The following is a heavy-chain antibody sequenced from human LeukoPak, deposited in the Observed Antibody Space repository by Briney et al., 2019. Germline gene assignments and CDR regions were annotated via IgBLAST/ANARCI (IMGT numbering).Heavy chain of an antibody. Sequence: SETLSLTCTVSGGSISSYYWSWIRQPPGKGLEWIGEINHSGSTNYNPSLKSRVTISVDTSKNQFSLKLSSVTAADTAVYYCARDYGSGSHDFDYWGQGTLVTVSS. V-gene: IGHV4-34*01. J-gene: IGHJ4*02. CDR1: GGSISSYY. CDR2: INHSGST. D-gene: IGHD3-10*01. CDR3: ARDYGSGSHDFDY.